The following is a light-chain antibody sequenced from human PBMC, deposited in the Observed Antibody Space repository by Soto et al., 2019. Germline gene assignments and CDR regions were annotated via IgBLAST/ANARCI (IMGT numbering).Light chain of an antibody. CDR1: QTISSW. J-gene: IGKJ1*01. Sequence: DIQMTQSPSTLSGSVGDRVTITCRASQTISSWLAWYQQKPGKAPKLLIYKASTLKSGVPSRFSGSGSGTEFTLNISSLQPDDVAPYYCQHYNSYSEAFGQGTQVQLK. V-gene: IGKV1-5*03. CDR2: KAS. CDR3: QHYNSYSEA.